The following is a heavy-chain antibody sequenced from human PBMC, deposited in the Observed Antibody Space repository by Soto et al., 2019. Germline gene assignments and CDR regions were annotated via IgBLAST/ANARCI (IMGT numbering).Heavy chain of an antibody. CDR3: ARSHYYYDSSGASLTNLYNNWFDP. V-gene: IGHV1-18*01. J-gene: IGHJ5*02. D-gene: IGHD3-22*01. Sequence: ASVKVSCKASGYTFTSYGISWVRQAPGQGLEWMGWISAYNGNTNYAQKLQGRVTMTTDTSTSTAYMELRSLRSDDTAVYYCARSHYYYDSSGASLTNLYNNWFDPWGQGTLVTVSS. CDR2: ISAYNGNT. CDR1: GYTFTSYG.